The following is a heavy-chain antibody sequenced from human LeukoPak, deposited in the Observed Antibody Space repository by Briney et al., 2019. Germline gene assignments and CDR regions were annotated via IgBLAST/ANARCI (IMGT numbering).Heavy chain of an antibody. CDR2: INHSGST. D-gene: IGHD2-2*01. Sequence: SETLSLTCAVYGGSFSGYYWSWIRQPPGKGLEWIGEINHSGSTNYNPSLKSRVTISVDTSKNQFSLKLSSVTAADTAVYYCARLTKQDRIVVVPAAPLYYFDYWGQGTLVTVSS. CDR3: ARLTKQDRIVVVPAAPLYYFDY. CDR1: GGSFSGYY. J-gene: IGHJ4*02. V-gene: IGHV4-34*01.